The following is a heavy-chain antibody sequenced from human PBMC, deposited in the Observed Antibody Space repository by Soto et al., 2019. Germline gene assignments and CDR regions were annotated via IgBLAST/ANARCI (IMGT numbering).Heavy chain of an antibody. CDR1: GGSISSYY. CDR3: ARLAPESSGWYHYYGMDV. J-gene: IGHJ6*02. D-gene: IGHD6-19*01. Sequence: PSETLSLTCTVSGGSISSYYWSWIRQPPGKGLEWIGYIYYSGSTNYNPSLKSRVTISVDTSKNQFSLKLSSVTAADTAVYYCARLAPESSGWYHYYGMDVWGQGTTVTVSS. V-gene: IGHV4-59*01. CDR2: IYYSGST.